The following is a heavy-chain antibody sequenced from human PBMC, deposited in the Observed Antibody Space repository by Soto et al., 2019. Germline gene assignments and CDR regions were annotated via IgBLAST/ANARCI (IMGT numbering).Heavy chain of an antibody. D-gene: IGHD3-22*01. CDR3: VRDRALDSSGHWFDT. CDR1: GRPVSSGGYY. V-gene: IGHV4-31*03. Sequence: SETLSLTCTVSGRPVSSGGYYWTCIRQHPGRGLEWIGYIYHIGSPYYNPSLENRVTISLDTSKNQFSLNLTSVTAADTAIYYCVRDRALDSSGHWFDTWGQGTLVTVSS. J-gene: IGHJ5*02. CDR2: IYHIGSP.